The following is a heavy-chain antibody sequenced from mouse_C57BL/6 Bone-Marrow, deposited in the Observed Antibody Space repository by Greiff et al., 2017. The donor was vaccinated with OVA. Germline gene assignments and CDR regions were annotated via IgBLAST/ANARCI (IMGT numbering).Heavy chain of an antibody. CDR1: GFSLTSYG. CDR2: IWSGGST. J-gene: IGHJ3*01. D-gene: IGHD2-4*01. V-gene: IGHV2-4*01. CDR3: AKTGGYDYDGFAY. Sequence: VMLVESGPGLVQPSQSLSITCTVSGFSLTSYGVHWVRQPPGKGLEWLGVIWSGGSTDYNAAFISRLSISKDNSKSQVFFKMNSLQADDTAIYYCAKTGGYDYDGFAYWGQGTLVTVSA.